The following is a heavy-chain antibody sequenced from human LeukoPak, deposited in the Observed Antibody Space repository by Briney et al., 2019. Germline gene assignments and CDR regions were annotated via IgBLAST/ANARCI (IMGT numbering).Heavy chain of an antibody. D-gene: IGHD6-13*01. V-gene: IGHV4-59*01. CDR2: IHYSGST. J-gene: IGHJ3*02. CDR1: GGSISSYF. CDR3: ASAIAAAATYAFDI. Sequence: SETLSLTYTVSGGSISSYFWSWIRQPPGKGLEWIGYIHYSGSTNHNPSLKSRVTISVDTSKNQFSPKLSSVTAADTAVYYCASAIAAAATYAFDIWGQGTMVTVSS.